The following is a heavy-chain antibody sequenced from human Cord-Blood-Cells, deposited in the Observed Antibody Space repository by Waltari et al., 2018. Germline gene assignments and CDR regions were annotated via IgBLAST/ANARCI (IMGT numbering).Heavy chain of an antibody. CDR2: INPNSGGT. CDR1: GYTFTGYY. J-gene: IGHJ6*02. Sequence: QVQLVQSGAEVKKPGASVKVSCKASGYTFTGYYMHWVRQAPGQGLEWMGWINPNSGGTNYAQKVKGRVTMTRDTSISTAYMELSRLRSDDTAVYYCARDAARAYGMDVWGQGTTVTVSS. D-gene: IGHD5-18*01. CDR3: ARDAARAYGMDV. V-gene: IGHV1-2*02.